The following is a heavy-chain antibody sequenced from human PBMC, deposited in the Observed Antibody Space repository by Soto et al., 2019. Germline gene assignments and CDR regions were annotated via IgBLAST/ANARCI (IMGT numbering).Heavy chain of an antibody. CDR1: GFTFSSYA. CDR3: ARSRNGDYPPGFDY. CDR2: ISYDGSNK. D-gene: IGHD4-17*01. V-gene: IGHV3-30-3*01. J-gene: IGHJ4*02. Sequence: GGSLRLSCAASGFTFSSYAMHWVRQAPGKGLEWVAVISYDGSNKYYADSVKGRFTISRDNSKNTLYLQMNSLRAEDTAVYYCARSRNGDYPPGFDYWGQGTLVTVSS.